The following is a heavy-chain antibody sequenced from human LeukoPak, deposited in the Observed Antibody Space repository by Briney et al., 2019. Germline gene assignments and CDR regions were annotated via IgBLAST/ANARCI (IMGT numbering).Heavy chain of an antibody. D-gene: IGHD3-10*01. CDR2: MDPNSGDT. CDR1: GYTFTSYD. J-gene: IGHJ5*02. CDR3: ARSGFGSGISFDL. V-gene: IGHV1-8*01. Sequence: ASVKVSCKASGYTFTSYDINWVRQAPGQGLEWMGWMDPNSGDTGYPQKFQGRVTMTRDTSITTAYMELSSLRSEDTAVYYCARSGFGSGISFDLWGQGTLVTVSS.